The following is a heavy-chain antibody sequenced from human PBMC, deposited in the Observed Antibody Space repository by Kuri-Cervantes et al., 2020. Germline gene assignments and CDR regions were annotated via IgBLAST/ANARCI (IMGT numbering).Heavy chain of an antibody. D-gene: IGHD2/OR15-2a*01. CDR3: AKDEAYLAHYYYHMDV. J-gene: IGHJ6*03. Sequence: GESLKISCAASGFTFSNYGMHWVRQSPGKGLEWVAFIRYDGITGHDGTNEYYIESVKGRFTISRDNLKNTPYLQMNSLRVEDTAVYYCAKDEAYLAHYYYHMDVWGKGTMVTVSS. CDR1: GFTFSNYG. CDR2: IRYDGITGHDGTNE. V-gene: IGHV3-30*02.